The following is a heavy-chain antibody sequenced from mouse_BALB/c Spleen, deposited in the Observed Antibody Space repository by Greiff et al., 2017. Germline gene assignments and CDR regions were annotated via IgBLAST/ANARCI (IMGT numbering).Heavy chain of an antibody. CDR1: GYTFSSYW. D-gene: IGHD2-14*01. CDR2: ILPGSGST. CDR3: ARYYRIGFAY. Sequence: VQLQESGAELMKPGASVKISCKATGYTFSSYWIEWVKQRPGHGLEWIGEILPGSGSTNYNEKFKGKATFTADTSSNTDYMQLSSLTSEDSAVYYCARYYRIGFAYWGQGTLVTVSA. V-gene: IGHV1-9*01. J-gene: IGHJ3*01.